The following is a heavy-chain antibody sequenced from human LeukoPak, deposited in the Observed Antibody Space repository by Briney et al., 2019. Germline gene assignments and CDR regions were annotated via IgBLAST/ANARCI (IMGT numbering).Heavy chain of an antibody. Sequence: GGSLRLSCAAAGFTFSSYALSWVRQAPGKGLEWVSVISGSGCSTCWADVVKGRFNISRDKSKNTLYLQMNSLRAEDTAVYHCAKDRAITIFGVVINYFDYWGQGTLVTVSS. CDR1: GFTFSSYA. J-gene: IGHJ4*02. CDR2: ISGSGCST. V-gene: IGHV3-23*01. D-gene: IGHD3-3*01. CDR3: AKDRAITIFGVVINYFDY.